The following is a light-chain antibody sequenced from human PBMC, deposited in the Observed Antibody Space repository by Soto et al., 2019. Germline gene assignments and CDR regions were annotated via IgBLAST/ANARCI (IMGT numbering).Light chain of an antibody. CDR3: QQYNSYSWT. CDR1: QSVNRC. J-gene: IGKJ1*01. V-gene: IGKV1-5*03. CDR2: ETS. Sequence: DIQMTQSPSTLSAYVGDRVTITCRASQSVNRCLAWYQQKPGKAPKLLIYETSSLESGVPSRFGGSGSGTEFTLTISSLQPDDFAIYYCQQYNSYSWTFGQGTKVDVK.